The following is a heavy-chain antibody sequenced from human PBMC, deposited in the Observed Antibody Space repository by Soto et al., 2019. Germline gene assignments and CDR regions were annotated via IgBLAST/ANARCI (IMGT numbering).Heavy chain of an antibody. CDR2: IYHTGST. Sequence: SETLSLTCSVSAGSLSNYYWTWIRQSPGKGLEWIGEIYHTGSTKYNPSLKSRVAISVDMSKNQFSLTLNSVTPADTAVYYCARGGRGSGLYFLYYFDLWAREPWSPSPQ. J-gene: IGHJ4*02. CDR1: AGSLSNYY. V-gene: IGHV4-59*01. CDR3: ARGGRGSGLYFLYYFDL. D-gene: IGHD6-19*01.